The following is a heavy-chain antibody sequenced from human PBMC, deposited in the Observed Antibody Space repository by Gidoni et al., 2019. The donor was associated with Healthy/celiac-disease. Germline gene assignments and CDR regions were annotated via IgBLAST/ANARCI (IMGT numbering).Heavy chain of an antibody. D-gene: IGHD3-10*01. J-gene: IGHJ4*02. CDR3: ARQIKPRGAYYFDY. V-gene: IGHV4-39*01. CDR1: GGSISSSSYY. Sequence: QLQLQESGPGLVKPSETLSLTCTVSGGSISSSSYYWGWIRQPPGKGLEWIGSIYYSGSTYYNPSLKSRVTISVDTSKNQFSLKLSSVTAADTAVYYCARQIKPRGAYYFDYWGQGTLVTVSS. CDR2: IYYSGST.